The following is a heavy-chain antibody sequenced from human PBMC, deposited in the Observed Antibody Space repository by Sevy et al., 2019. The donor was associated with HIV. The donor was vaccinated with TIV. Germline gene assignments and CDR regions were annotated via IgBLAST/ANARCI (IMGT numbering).Heavy chain of an antibody. D-gene: IGHD2-21*01. CDR2: IYHSGST. CDR1: GYSISSGYY. Sequence: SETLSLTCAVSGYSISSGYYWGWIRQPPGKGLEWIGSIYHSGSTYYNLSLKSRVTISVDKSKNQFSLKLSSVTAADTAVYYCARRNVASFFDQWGQGTLVTVSS. J-gene: IGHJ4*02. V-gene: IGHV4-38-2*01. CDR3: ARRNVASFFDQ.